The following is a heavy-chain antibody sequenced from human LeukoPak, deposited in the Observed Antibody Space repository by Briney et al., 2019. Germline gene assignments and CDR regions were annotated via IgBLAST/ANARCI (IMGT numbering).Heavy chain of an antibody. D-gene: IGHD4-11*01. V-gene: IGHV4-4*07. CDR3: ARVIGYSNYGYYYYMDV. CDR2: IYTGGST. J-gene: IGHJ6*03. CDR1: GGSISSYY. Sequence: SETLSLTCTVSGGSISSYYWSWIRQPAGKGLEWIGRIYTGGSTNYNPSLKSRVTMSVDTSKNQFSLKLSSVTAADTAVYYCARVIGYSNYGYYYYMDVWGKGTTVTVSS.